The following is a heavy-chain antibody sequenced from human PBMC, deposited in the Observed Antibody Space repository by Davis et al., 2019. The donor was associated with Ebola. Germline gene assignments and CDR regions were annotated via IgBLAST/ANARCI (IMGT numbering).Heavy chain of an antibody. V-gene: IGHV1-8*02. CDR3: ARGASYPAVVPSDFDY. Sequence: AASVKVSCKASGYTFTSYGITWVRQATGQGLEWMGWMDPNSGDSGYAQKFQGRITLTMNTAIRTAYMELSSLTFDDTAVYYCARGASYPAVVPSDFDYWGPGTWLTVSS. CDR1: GYTFTSYG. D-gene: IGHD5-18*01. CDR2: MDPNSGDS. J-gene: IGHJ4*02.